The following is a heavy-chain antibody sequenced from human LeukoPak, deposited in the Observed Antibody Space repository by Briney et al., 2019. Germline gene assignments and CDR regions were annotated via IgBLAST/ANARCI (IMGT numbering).Heavy chain of an antibody. CDR1: GFTFSSYA. CDR3: AKGLCSSTSCYDYYYGMDV. CDR2: ISGSGGST. D-gene: IGHD2-2*01. V-gene: IGHV3-23*01. J-gene: IGHJ6*02. Sequence: GGFLRLSCAASGFTFSSYAMSWVRQAPGKGLEWVSAISGSGGSTYYADSVKGRFTISRDNSKNTLYLQMNSLRAEDTAVYYCAKGLCSSTSCYDYYYGMDVWGQGTTVTVSS.